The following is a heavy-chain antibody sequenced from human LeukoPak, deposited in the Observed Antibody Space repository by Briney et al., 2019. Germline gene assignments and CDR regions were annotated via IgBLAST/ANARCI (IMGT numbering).Heavy chain of an antibody. Sequence: GGSLRLSCAASGFTFSSYAMSWVRQAPGKGLEWVSSISSSSSYIYYADSVKGRFTISRDNAKNSLYLQMNSLRAEDTAVYYCARDWDTYYYDSSGWFFDYWGQGTLVTVS. D-gene: IGHD3-22*01. V-gene: IGHV3-21*01. CDR3: ARDWDTYYYDSSGWFFDY. J-gene: IGHJ4*02. CDR2: ISSSSSYI. CDR1: GFTFSSYA.